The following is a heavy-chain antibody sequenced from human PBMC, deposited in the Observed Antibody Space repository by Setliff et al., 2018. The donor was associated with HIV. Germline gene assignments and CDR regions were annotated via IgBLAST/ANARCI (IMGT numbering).Heavy chain of an antibody. J-gene: IGHJ3*02. V-gene: IGHV1-69*05. CDR1: GGTFSSYA. CDR2: IIPIFGTA. CDR3: AGVFGVYYDKEGPYDAFDI. Sequence: SVKVSCKASGGTFSSYAISWVRQAPGQGLEWMGGIIPIFGTANYAQKFQGRVTITTDESTSTAYMELGSLRSEDTAVYYCAGVFGVYYDKEGPYDAFDIWGQGTMVTVSS. D-gene: IGHD3-22*01.